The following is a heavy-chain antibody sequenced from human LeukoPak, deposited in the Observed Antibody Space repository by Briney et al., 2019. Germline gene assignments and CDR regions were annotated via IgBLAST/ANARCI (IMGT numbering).Heavy chain of an antibody. V-gene: IGHV3-74*01. D-gene: IGHD3-10*02. CDR2: IHSDGSST. Sequence: GGSLRLSCAASGFTFSNYWMHWVRQAPGKGLVWVSRIHSDGSSTSYADSVKGRFTISRDNAKNSLYLQMNSLRAEDTAVYYCAELGITMIGGVWGKGTTVTISP. CDR3: AELGITMIGGV. CDR1: GFTFSNYW. J-gene: IGHJ6*04.